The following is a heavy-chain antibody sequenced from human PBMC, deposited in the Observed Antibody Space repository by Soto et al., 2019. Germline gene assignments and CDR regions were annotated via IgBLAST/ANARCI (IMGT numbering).Heavy chain of an antibody. J-gene: IGHJ6*04. V-gene: IGHV3-23*01. CDR1: GFTFGSYV. CDR2: ISGSSGGI. CDR3: XXYXXXXXXXXXXXXXXXDV. Sequence: EVQLLESGGGLVQPGGSLGLSCAASGFTFGSYVMTWVRQAPGKGLEWVSSISGSSGGIYYADSVRGRFTVSRDNSKNMLYLQMSSLRAEDSAXYXXXXYXXXXXXXXXXXXXXXDVWGKGTAVTVSS.